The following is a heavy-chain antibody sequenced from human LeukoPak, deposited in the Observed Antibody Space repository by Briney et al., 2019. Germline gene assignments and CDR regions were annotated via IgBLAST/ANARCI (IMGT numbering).Heavy chain of an antibody. J-gene: IGHJ4*02. CDR3: ARVLRNRYDSSGYYYY. D-gene: IGHD3-22*01. Sequence: GGSLRLSCAASGFTFSSYSMNWVRQAPGKGLEWVSSISSSSSYIYYADSVKGRFTISRDNAKNSLYLQMNSLRAEDTAVYYCARVLRNRYDSSGYYYYWGQGTLVTVSS. CDR2: ISSSSSYI. V-gene: IGHV3-21*01. CDR1: GFTFSSYS.